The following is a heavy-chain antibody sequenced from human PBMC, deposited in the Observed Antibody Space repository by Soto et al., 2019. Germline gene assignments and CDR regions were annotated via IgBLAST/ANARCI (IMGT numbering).Heavy chain of an antibody. CDR3: ARTADWLLYYFDY. D-gene: IGHD3-9*01. CDR2: INHSGST. Sequence: QVQLQQWGAGLLKPSETLSLTCAVYGGSFSGYYWSWIRQPPGKGLEWIGEINHSGSTNYNPSLKSRVTISVDTSKNQFSLKRSSVTAADTAVYYGARTADWLLYYFDYWGQGTLVTVSS. V-gene: IGHV4-34*01. CDR1: GGSFSGYY. J-gene: IGHJ4*02.